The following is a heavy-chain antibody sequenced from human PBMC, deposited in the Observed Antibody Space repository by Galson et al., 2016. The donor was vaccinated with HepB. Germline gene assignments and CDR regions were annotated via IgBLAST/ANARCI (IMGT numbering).Heavy chain of an antibody. D-gene: IGHD3-16*01. CDR2: MNPKSGNT. J-gene: IGHJ5*02. Sequence: SVKVSCKASGDTLIDFDINWVRQAPGQGLEWMGWMNPKSGNTDYAQKFQDSVTMTWKTSIKTAYMELSSLRSEDTAVYYCARANPRGGGYCLDLWGQGTLVIVSS. V-gene: IGHV1-8*02. CDR3: ARANPRGGGYCLDL. CDR1: GDTLIDFD.